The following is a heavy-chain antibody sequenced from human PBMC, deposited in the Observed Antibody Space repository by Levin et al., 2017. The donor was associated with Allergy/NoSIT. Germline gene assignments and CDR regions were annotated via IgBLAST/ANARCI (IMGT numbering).Heavy chain of an antibody. V-gene: IGHV3-7*01. J-gene: IGHJ4*02. D-gene: IGHD6-19*01. CDR2: IKQDGSEK. CDR1: GFTFSSYW. Sequence: GGSLRLSCAASGFTFSSYWMSWVRQAPGKGLEWVANIKQDGSEKYYVDSVKGRFTISRDNAKNSLYLQMNSLRAEDTAVYYCARDISGSSGWYGGDFDYWGQGTLVTVSS. CDR3: ARDISGSSGWYGGDFDY.